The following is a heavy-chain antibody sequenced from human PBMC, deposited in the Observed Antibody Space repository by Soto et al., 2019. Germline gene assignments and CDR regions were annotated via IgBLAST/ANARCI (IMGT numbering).Heavy chain of an antibody. V-gene: IGHV3-7*01. Sequence: GGSLRLSCAASGFTFSTYWMSWVRQAPGKGLEWLANIKEDGSEKYYVDSLKGRFTISRDNAKNSLYVQMNSLRVEDTAVYYCARGGIGYCSGGTCFYTAFDIWGQGSMVTVSS. CDR1: GFTFSTYW. D-gene: IGHD2-15*01. CDR2: IKEDGSEK. J-gene: IGHJ3*02. CDR3: ARGGIGYCSGGTCFYTAFDI.